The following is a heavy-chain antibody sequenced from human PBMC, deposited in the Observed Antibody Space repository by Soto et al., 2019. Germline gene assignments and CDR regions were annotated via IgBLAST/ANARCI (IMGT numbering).Heavy chain of an antibody. CDR2: MNPNTGNT. J-gene: IGHJ4*02. CDR1: GYTFSTYD. CDR3: ARRKERSGPNYVDD. V-gene: IGHV1-8*01. D-gene: IGHD6-25*01. Sequence: QEQLVQSGAEVKKPGASVKVSCKTSGYTFSTYDINWVRQAPGQGLEWMGWMNPNTGNTGYAQKFRGRVTLTRNTSISTAYMELMSLKTEDTAVYFCARRKERSGPNYVDDWGQGTLVTVSS.